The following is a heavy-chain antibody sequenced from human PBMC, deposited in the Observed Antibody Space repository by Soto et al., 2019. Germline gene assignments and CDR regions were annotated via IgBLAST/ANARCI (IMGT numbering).Heavy chain of an antibody. CDR2: ISWNSGSI. V-gene: IGHV3-9*01. Sequence: GGSLRLSCAASGFTFDDYAMHWVRQAPGKGLEWVSGISWNSGSIGYADSVKGRFTISRDNAKNSLYLQMNSLRAEDTALYYCAKDRAAAGRLNFDYWGQGTLVTVSS. J-gene: IGHJ4*02. CDR3: AKDRAAAGRLNFDY. CDR1: GFTFDDYA. D-gene: IGHD6-13*01.